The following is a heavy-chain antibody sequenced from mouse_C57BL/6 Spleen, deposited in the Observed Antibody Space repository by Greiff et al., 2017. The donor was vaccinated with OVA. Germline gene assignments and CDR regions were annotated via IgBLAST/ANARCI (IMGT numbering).Heavy chain of an antibody. CDR1: GYTFTSYW. Sequence: QVQLQQPGAELVKPGASVKLSCKASGYTFTSYWMHWVKQRPGQGLEWIGMIHPNSGSTNYNEKFKSKATLTVDKSSSTAYMQLSSLTSEDSAVYYCARWVVITTVDYAMDYWGQGTSVTVSS. V-gene: IGHV1-64*01. D-gene: IGHD1-1*01. CDR3: ARWVVITTVDYAMDY. CDR2: IHPNSGST. J-gene: IGHJ4*01.